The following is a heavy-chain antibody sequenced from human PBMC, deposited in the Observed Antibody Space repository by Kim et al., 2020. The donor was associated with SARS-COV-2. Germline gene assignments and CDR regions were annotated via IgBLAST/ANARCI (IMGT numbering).Heavy chain of an antibody. CDR3: ARNVYGDYYYDY. J-gene: IGHJ4*02. Sequence: GGSLRLSCAASGFTFSSYSMNWVRQAPGKGLEWISYITGSGSTIFYADSVKGRFTISRDNAKNSLYLQMNSLRDEDTAVYYCARNVYGDYYYDYWGQGTLVTVSS. V-gene: IGHV3-48*02. CDR2: ITGSGSTI. CDR1: GFTFSSYS. D-gene: IGHD4-17*01.